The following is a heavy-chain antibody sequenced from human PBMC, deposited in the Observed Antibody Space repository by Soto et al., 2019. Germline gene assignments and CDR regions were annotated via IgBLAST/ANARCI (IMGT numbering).Heavy chain of an antibody. CDR1: GFTFSSYG. CDR3: ARWGFGERGVDY. J-gene: IGHJ4*02. CDR2: IWYDGSNK. D-gene: IGHD3-10*01. V-gene: IGHV3-33*01. Sequence: QVQLVESGGGVVQPGRSLRLSCAASGFTFSSYGMHWVRQAPGKGLEWVAVIWYDGSNKYYADSVKGRFTISRDNSKNTLYLQRNSLRAEDTAVYYCARWGFGERGVDYWGQGTLVTVSS.